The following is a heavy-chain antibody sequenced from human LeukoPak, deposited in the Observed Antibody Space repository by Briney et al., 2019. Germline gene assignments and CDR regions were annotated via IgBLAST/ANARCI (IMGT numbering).Heavy chain of an antibody. D-gene: IGHD3-22*01. V-gene: IGHV4-59*01. Sequence: SETLSLTCTVSGGSISSYYWSWIRQPPGKGLEWIGYIFYSGSTNYNPSLKSRVTISVDTSKNQFSLKLSSVTAADTAVYYCAREWGGYDSSGYHVWGFDYWGQGTLVTVSS. CDR2: IFYSGST. CDR3: AREWGGYDSSGYHVWGFDY. CDR1: GGSISSYY. J-gene: IGHJ4*02.